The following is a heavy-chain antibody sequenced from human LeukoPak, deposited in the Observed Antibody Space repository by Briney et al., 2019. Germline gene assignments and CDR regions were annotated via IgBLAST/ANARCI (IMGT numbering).Heavy chain of an antibody. J-gene: IGHJ4*02. D-gene: IGHD5-18*01. Sequence: PSETLSLTCTVSGGSISSGDYYWSWIRQPPGKGLEWIGYIYYSGSTYYNPSLKSRVTISVDTSKNQFSLKLSSVTAADTAVYYCASSRIQLWLRHFDYWGQGTLVTVSS. CDR3: ASSRIQLWLRHFDY. CDR1: GGSISSGDYY. CDR2: IYYSGST. V-gene: IGHV4-30-4*01.